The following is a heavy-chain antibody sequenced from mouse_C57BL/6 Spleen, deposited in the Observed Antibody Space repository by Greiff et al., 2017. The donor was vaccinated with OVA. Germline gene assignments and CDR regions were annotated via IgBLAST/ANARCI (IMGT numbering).Heavy chain of an antibody. J-gene: IGHJ3*01. D-gene: IGHD2-2*01. CDR3: ERVGYVAY. CDR2: IYPGAGDT. CDR1: GYAFTSYW. Sequence: QVQLKQSGAGLVQPGASVKISCTASGYAFTSYWMNWVRQRPGKGLEWIGLIYPGAGDTNYNGKFKGKATLTADKSSSTSYMQLSSLASEDCAGYFCERVGYVAYWGKGTLVTVSA. V-gene: IGHV1-80*01.